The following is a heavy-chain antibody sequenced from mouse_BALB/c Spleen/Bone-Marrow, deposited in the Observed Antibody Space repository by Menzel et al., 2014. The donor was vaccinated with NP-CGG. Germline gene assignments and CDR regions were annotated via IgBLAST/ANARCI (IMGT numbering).Heavy chain of an antibody. D-gene: IGHD1-1*01. J-gene: IGHJ2*01. CDR2: INSGSSTI. V-gene: IGHV5-17*02. CDR3: ARRYYGSSFSYFDY. CDR1: GFTFSSFG. Sequence: EVKLMESGGGLVQPGGSRKLSCAASGFTFSSFGMHWVRQAPEKGLEWVAYINSGSSTIYYADTVKGRFTISRDNPKNTLFLQMTSLRSEDTAMYYCARRYYGSSFSYFDYWAQGTTLTVSS.